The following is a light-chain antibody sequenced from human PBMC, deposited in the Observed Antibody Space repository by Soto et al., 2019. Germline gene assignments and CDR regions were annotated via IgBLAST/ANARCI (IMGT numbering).Light chain of an antibody. CDR1: SSDVGGYKY. CDR3: SSYTISSRYV. V-gene: IGLV2-14*01. J-gene: IGLJ1*01. Sequence: QSALTQPASVSGSPGQSITISCTGTSSDVGGYKYVSWYQQYPGKAPKLMIYEVSYRPSGVSNRFSGSKSGNTASLTISGLQAEDGADYYCSSYTISSRYVFGTGTKVTVL. CDR2: EVS.